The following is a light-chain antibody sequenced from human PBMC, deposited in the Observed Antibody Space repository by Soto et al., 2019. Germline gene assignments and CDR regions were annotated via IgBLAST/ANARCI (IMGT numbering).Light chain of an antibody. CDR2: KAS. Sequence: DIQMTQSPSTLSASVGDRVTITCRASQSISSWLAWYQQKPGKAPKLLIYKASSLESGVPSRFSGSGSGTEFTLTISSLQPDDFETYYCPQYNSYRTFAQGTKVDIK. J-gene: IGKJ1*01. CDR3: PQYNSYRT. CDR1: QSISSW. V-gene: IGKV1-5*03.